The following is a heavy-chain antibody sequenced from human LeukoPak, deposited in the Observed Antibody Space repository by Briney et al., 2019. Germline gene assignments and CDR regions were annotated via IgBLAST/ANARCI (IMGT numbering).Heavy chain of an antibody. CDR3: VRVGQQLILWFDP. CDR1: GYTFTNYG. D-gene: IGHD6-13*01. CDR2: INTYNEET. V-gene: IGHV1-18*01. Sequence: ASVKVSRKASGYTFTNYGIGWVRQAPGQGLEWMGWINTYNEETDYAQKFQGRVTMTTDSSTNTAHMELRSLRSDDTAMYYCVRVGQQLILWFDPWGQGTLVTVSS. J-gene: IGHJ5*02.